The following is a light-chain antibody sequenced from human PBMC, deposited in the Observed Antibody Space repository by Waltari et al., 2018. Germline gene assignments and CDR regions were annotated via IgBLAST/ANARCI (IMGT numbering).Light chain of an antibody. CDR2: DAS. V-gene: IGKV3-11*01. CDR1: QSFSSY. J-gene: IGKJ2*01. Sequence: EIVLTQSPATLSLSPGERATLSCRASQSFSSYLAWYQQKPGQAPRLLIYDASNRATGIPARFSGSGSGTDFTLTISSLEPEDFAVYYCQQRSNWPPGYTFGQGTKLEI. CDR3: QQRSNWPPGYT.